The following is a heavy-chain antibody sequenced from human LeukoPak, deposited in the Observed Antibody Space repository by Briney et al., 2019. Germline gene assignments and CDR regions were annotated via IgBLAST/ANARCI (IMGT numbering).Heavy chain of an antibody. CDR3: ARQVGATGHFDL. V-gene: IGHV5-51*01. CDR2: IYPGDSST. CDR1: GHTFTHYW. D-gene: IGHD1-26*01. Sequence: GESLKISCKDSGHTFTHYWIAWVRQMPGKGLEWMGMIYPGDSSTRYSPSFEGQVTIPADTSISTAYLQWSSLQAADTAMYYCARQVGATGHFDLWGQGTLVTVSS. J-gene: IGHJ4*02.